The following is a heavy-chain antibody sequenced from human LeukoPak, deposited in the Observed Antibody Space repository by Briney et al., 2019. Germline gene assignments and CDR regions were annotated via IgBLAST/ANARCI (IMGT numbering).Heavy chain of an antibody. CDR3: ARHRSWQQLPSFDP. Sequence: PSETLSLTCTVSGGSISGYYWSWSRQPPGRGLEWIAYVTYSGTTNYNPSLKSRVTISVDTSKNQFSLKLTSVTAADTAMYYCARHRSWQQLPSFDPWGQGTLVTVSS. D-gene: IGHD6-13*01. V-gene: IGHV4-59*08. J-gene: IGHJ5*02. CDR2: VTYSGTT. CDR1: GGSISGYY.